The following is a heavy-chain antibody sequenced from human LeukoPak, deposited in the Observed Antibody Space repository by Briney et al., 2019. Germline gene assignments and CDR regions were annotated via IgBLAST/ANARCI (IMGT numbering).Heavy chain of an antibody. J-gene: IGHJ4*01. V-gene: IGHV1-2*02. CDR3: ARGGVRTAASSLGY. CDR2: INTNSGGT. D-gene: IGHD6-13*01. Sequence: ASVKVSCKASGYXFSDYYLHWVREAPGQGLEWMGWINTNSGGTNFAQKFRGRVTMTRDTSITTAYMELTRLKSDDTAVYYCARGGVRTAASSLGYWGQGTLVTVSS. CDR1: GYXFSDYY.